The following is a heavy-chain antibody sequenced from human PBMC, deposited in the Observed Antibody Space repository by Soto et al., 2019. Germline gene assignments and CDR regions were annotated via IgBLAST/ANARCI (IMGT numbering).Heavy chain of an antibody. CDR1: GGSISSSSYY. D-gene: IGHD6-19*01. V-gene: IGHV4-39*01. CDR3: ASHTGEQWLVPNYYFDY. J-gene: IGHJ4*02. Sequence: SETLSLTCTVSGGSISSSSYYWGWIRQPPGKGLEWIGSIYYSGSTYYNPSLKSRVTISVDTSKNQFSLKLSSVTAADTAVYYCASHTGEQWLVPNYYFDYWGQGTLVTVSS. CDR2: IYYSGST.